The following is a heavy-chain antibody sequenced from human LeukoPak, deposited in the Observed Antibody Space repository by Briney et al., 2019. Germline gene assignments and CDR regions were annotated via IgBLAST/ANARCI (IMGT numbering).Heavy chain of an antibody. V-gene: IGHV3-23*01. CDR1: GFTFSSYA. CDR3: AKAPIAGAPRGYYFDY. Sequence: GGSLRLSCAASGFTFSSYAMSWVRQTPGKGLEWVSATSARGDSTYHADSVKGRLTISRDNSKNTLYVQMNNLRAEDTAVYYCAKAPIAGAPRGYYFDYWGQGALVTVSS. J-gene: IGHJ4*02. D-gene: IGHD1-26*01. CDR2: TSARGDST.